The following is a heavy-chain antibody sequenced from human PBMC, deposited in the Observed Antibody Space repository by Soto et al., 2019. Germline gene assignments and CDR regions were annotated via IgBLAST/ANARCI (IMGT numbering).Heavy chain of an antibody. J-gene: IGHJ4*02. Sequence: ASVKVSCKTSGYTFTLFYVHWVRQAPGQGLEWMGWIDPNSGDANYAQRFEGRVIMTRDTSINTAYMEVTGLKFNDTAVYYCSRDRHLVPAASGPAGYWGQGSQVTVSS. CDR3: SRDRHLVPAASGPAGY. CDR2: IDPNSGDA. V-gene: IGHV1-2*02. CDR1: GYTFTLFY. D-gene: IGHD6-13*01.